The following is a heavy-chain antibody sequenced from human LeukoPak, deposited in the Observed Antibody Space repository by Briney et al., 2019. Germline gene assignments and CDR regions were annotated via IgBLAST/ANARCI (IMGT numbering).Heavy chain of an antibody. CDR1: GYRFTNYW. Sequence: GESLKISCKGSGYRFTNYWIGWVRQMPGKGLEWMGLIYPDDSDTRYSPSFQGQCTISADKSISTAYLQWSSLKASDTAMYYCAIGGDSTTSCYRCFDYWGQGTLVTVSS. J-gene: IGHJ4*02. V-gene: IGHV5-51*01. CDR3: AIGGDSTTSCYRCFDY. D-gene: IGHD2-2*02. CDR2: IYPDDSDT.